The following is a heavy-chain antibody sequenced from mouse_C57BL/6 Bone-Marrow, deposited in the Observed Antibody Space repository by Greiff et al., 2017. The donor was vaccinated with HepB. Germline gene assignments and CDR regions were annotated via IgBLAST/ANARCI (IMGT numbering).Heavy chain of an antibody. D-gene: IGHD2-10*02. J-gene: IGHJ3*01. CDR1: GYTFTSYC. CDR2: IHPNSGST. CDR3: TTEYGNSWFAY. Sequence: QVQLQQPGAELVKPGASVKLSCKASGYTFTSYCMHWVKQRPGQGLEWIGMIHPNSGSTNYNEKFQGKATMTADTSSNTAYLQLSSLTSEDTAVYYCTTEYGNSWFAYWGQGTLVTVSA. V-gene: IGHV1-64*01.